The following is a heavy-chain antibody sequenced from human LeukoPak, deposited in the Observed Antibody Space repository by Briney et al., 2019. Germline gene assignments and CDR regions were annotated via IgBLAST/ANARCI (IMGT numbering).Heavy chain of an antibody. CDR1: GGSFSGYY. J-gene: IGHJ3*02. CDR2: INHSGST. V-gene: IGHV4-34*01. CDR3: ARPKTVITMIVGSEVAFDI. Sequence: PSETLSLTCAVYGGSFSGYYWSWIHQPPGKGLEWIGEINHSGSTNYNPSLKSRVTISVDTSKNQFSLKLSSVTAADTAVYYCARPKTVITMIVGSEVAFDIWGQGTMVTVSS. D-gene: IGHD3-22*01.